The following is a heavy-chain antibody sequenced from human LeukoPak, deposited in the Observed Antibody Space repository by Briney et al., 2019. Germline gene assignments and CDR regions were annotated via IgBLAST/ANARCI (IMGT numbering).Heavy chain of an antibody. CDR3: ARGGSSSWYDHDAFDI. CDR2: IIPIFGTA. CDR1: GYTFTSYG. J-gene: IGHJ3*02. D-gene: IGHD6-13*01. V-gene: IGHV1-69*05. Sequence: GASVKVSCKASGYTFTSYGISWVRQAPGQGLEWMGGIIPIFGTANYAQKFQGRVTITTDESTSTAYMELSSLRSEDTAVYYCARGGSSSWYDHDAFDIWGQGTMVTVSS.